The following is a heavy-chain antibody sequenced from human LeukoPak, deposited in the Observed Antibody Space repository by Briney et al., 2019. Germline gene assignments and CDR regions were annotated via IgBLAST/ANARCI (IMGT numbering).Heavy chain of an antibody. CDR1: GYTFTSYA. Sequence: ASVKASCKASGYTFTSYAMHWVRQAPGQRLEWMGWINAGNGNTKYLQKFQGRVTITRDTSASTAYMELSSLRSEDTAVYYCARDGQYSSSYYFDYWGQGTLVTVSS. J-gene: IGHJ4*02. V-gene: IGHV1-3*01. D-gene: IGHD6-6*01. CDR3: ARDGQYSSSYYFDY. CDR2: INAGNGNT.